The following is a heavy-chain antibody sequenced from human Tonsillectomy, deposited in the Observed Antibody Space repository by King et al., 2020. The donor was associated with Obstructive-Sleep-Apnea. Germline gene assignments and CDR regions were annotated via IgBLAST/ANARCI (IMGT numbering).Heavy chain of an antibody. CDR2: ISWNGDDI. J-gene: IGHJ4*02. D-gene: IGHD1-26*01. Sequence: VQLVESGGGLVQPGRSLRLSCVASGFTFDDYAMHWVRQGQGKGLEWVSSISWNGDDIVYADSVRGRFTISRDNAKNSLYLQMNSLRPEDTALNYCAGRLVGTHYYFDYWGQGTLVTVSS. V-gene: IGHV3-9*01. CDR3: AGRLVGTHYYFDY. CDR1: GFTFDDYA.